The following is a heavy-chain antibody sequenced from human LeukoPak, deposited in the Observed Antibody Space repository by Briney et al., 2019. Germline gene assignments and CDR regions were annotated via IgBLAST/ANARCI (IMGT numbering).Heavy chain of an antibody. D-gene: IGHD3-9*01. CDR1: GFTFSSYG. Sequence: GRSLRLSCAASGFTFSSYGMHWVRQAPGKGLEWXAVIWYDGSNKYYADSVKGRFTISRDNSKNTLYLQMNSLRAEDTAVYYCARGNYDILAGYYIGLDYWGQGTLVTVSS. J-gene: IGHJ4*02. V-gene: IGHV3-33*01. CDR3: ARGNYDILAGYYIGLDY. CDR2: IWYDGSNK.